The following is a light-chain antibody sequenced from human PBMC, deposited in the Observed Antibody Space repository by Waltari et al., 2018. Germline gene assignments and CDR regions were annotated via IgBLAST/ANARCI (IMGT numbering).Light chain of an antibody. CDR3: SSYISSSTLEL. CDR2: DVS. CDR1: SSDVGGYNY. V-gene: IGLV2-14*03. J-gene: IGLJ2*01. Sequence: QSALTQPAPVSGSPGQSITISCTGTSSDVGGYNYVSWYQQHPGKAPKLMIYDVSNPPSGVSNRFSGSKSGNTASLTISGLQAEDEADYYCSSYISSSTLELFGGGTSLTVL.